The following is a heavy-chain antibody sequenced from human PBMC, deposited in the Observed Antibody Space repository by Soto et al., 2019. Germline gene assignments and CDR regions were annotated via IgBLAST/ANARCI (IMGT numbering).Heavy chain of an antibody. CDR3: ARGPPGVVPGSIGYGGMDV. D-gene: IGHD2-2*01. CDR1: GFTLSSYA. J-gene: IGHJ6*02. V-gene: IGHV3-30*04. CDR2: MSFDGSKA. Sequence: QVQLVESGGGVVQPGRSLSLSCAASGFTLSSYAVHWVRQAPGKGLEWVAVMSFDGSKASHADSVKGLFTISRDNYKNTVSLEMNSLRVEDSALYYCARGPPGVVPGSIGYGGMDVWGQGATVPGSS.